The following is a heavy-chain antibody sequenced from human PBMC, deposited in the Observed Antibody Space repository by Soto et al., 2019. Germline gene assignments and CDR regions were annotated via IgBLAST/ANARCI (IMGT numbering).Heavy chain of an antibody. Sequence: QVQLVESGGGLVKPGGSLRLSCAASGFTLSDYYMTWIRQAPGKGLEWVSDISISGTTIHYADSERGRFTISRHNAKNSLWLQMNTPRAEDTAVYYCATFRGDGYYNFWGQGTLVTVSS. V-gene: IGHV3-11*01. CDR3: ATFRGDGYYNF. CDR1: GFTLSDYY. CDR2: ISISGTTI. J-gene: IGHJ4*02. D-gene: IGHD3-9*01.